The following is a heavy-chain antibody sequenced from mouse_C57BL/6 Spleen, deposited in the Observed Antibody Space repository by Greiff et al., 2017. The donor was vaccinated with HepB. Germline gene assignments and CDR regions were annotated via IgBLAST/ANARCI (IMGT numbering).Heavy chain of an antibody. J-gene: IGHJ2*01. Sequence: ESGPGLVKPSQSLSLTCSVTGYSITSGYYWNWIRQFPGNKLEWMGYISYDGSNNYNPSLKNRISITRDTSKNQFFLKLNSVTTEDTATYYCAGGNSLDYWGQGTTLTVSS. CDR1: GYSITSGYY. D-gene: IGHD2-1*01. CDR2: ISYDGSN. CDR3: AGGNSLDY. V-gene: IGHV3-6*01.